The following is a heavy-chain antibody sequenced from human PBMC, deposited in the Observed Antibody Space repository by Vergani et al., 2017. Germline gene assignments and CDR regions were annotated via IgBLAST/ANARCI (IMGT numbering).Heavy chain of an antibody. CDR1: GFTFSSDS. D-gene: IGHD3-22*01. CDR2: ISSSSSYI. J-gene: IGHJ4*02. V-gene: IGHV3-21*01. Sequence: EVQLVESGGGLVKPGGSLRLSCAASGFTFSSDSMNWVRQAPGKGLEWVSSISSSSSYIYYADSVKGRFTIYRDNAKNSLYLQMNSLRAEDTAVYYCARGPHYYDSSGYYFPSDYWGQGPLVTVSS. CDR3: ARGPHYYDSSGYYFPSDY.